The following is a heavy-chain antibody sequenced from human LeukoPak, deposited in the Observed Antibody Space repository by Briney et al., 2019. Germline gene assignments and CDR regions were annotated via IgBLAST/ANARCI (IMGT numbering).Heavy chain of an antibody. J-gene: IGHJ4*02. CDR2: ISSSSSYI. V-gene: IGHV3-21*01. D-gene: IGHD2-2*01. Sequence: GGSLRLSCAASGFTFSSYSMNWVRQAPGKGLEWVSSISSSSSYIYYADSVKGRFTISRDNAKNSLYLQMNSLSAEDTAVYYCARAPAGVVVPAAPNYWGQGTLVTVSS. CDR1: GFTFSSYS. CDR3: ARAPAGVVVPAAPNY.